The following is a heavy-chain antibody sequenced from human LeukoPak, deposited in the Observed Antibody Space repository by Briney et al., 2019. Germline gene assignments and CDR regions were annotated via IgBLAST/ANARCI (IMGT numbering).Heavy chain of an antibody. J-gene: IGHJ4*02. D-gene: IGHD6-13*01. Sequence: GASVNVSCKASGYIFSSYTISWVRQAPGQGLEWMGWIAPNNGNTNYAQKLQGRVTVTTDTSTSTAYMELRSLRSDDTAVYYCARGSSSSWLNFEYWGQGTLVTVSS. CDR3: ARGSSSSWLNFEY. V-gene: IGHV1-18*04. CDR2: IAPNNGNT. CDR1: GYIFSSYT.